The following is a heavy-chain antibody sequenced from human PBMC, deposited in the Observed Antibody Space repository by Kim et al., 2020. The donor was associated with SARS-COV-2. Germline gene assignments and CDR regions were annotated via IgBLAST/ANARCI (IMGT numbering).Heavy chain of an antibody. V-gene: IGHV4-30-4*01. D-gene: IGHD2-2*01. J-gene: IGHJ5*02. CDR2: IYYSGST. Sequence: SETLSLTCTVSGGSISSGDYYWSWIRQPPGKGLEWIGYIYYSGSTYYNPSLKSRVTISVDTSKNQFSLKLSSVTAADTAVYYCARGHIWAAAMTSNWFDPWGQGTLVTVSS. CDR3: ARGHIWAAAMTSNWFDP. CDR1: GGSISSGDYY.